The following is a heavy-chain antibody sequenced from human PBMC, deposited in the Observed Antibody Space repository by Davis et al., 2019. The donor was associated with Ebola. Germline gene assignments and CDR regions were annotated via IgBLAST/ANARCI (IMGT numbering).Heavy chain of an antibody. J-gene: IGHJ4*02. CDR3: ARDDSGDGNNLDY. Sequence: GESLKISCEASGFSVSDNYMNWVRQAPGKGLEWVSVIYNVYTMYYADSVKGRFTMSRDNSRNTLHLQMSSLRVEDTAVYYCARDDSGDGNNLDYWGQGTLVTVSS. V-gene: IGHV3-53*01. D-gene: IGHD5-24*01. CDR1: GFSVSDNY. CDR2: IYNVYTM.